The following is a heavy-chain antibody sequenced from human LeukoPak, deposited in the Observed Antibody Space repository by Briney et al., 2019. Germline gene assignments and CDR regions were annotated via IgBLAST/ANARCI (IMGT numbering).Heavy chain of an antibody. J-gene: IGHJ4*02. CDR1: GYTFTSYD. V-gene: IGHV1-8*01. Sequence: ASVKVSCKASGYTFTSYDINWVRQATGQGLEWMGWMNPNSGNTGYAQKFQGGVTMTRNTSISTAYMELSSLRSEDTAVYYCARGAGYCSSTSCHFDYWGQGTLVTVSS. D-gene: IGHD2-2*01. CDR2: MNPNSGNT. CDR3: ARGAGYCSSTSCHFDY.